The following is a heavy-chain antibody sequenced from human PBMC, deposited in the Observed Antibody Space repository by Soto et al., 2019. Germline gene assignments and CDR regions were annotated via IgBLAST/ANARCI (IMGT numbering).Heavy chain of an antibody. CDR1: VFTFSSYW. J-gene: IGHJ3*02. V-gene: IGHV3-74*01. CDR3: ARWEGTIVVVAGVYAFDI. Sequence: EVQLVESGGGLVQPGGSLRLSCAASVFTFSSYWMHWVRQAPGKGLVWVSRINSDGSSTSYADSVKGRFTISRHNAKNTLYLQMNSLRAEETAVYYCARWEGTIVVVAGVYAFDILGQGTMVTVSS. CDR2: INSDGSST. D-gene: IGHD2-15*01.